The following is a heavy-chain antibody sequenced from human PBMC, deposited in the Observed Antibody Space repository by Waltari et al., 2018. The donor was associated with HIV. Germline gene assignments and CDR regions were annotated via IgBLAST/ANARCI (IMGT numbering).Heavy chain of an antibody. CDR2: ISFDGGSE. J-gene: IGHJ4*02. CDR3: ARLTPSRGNYFDSSGYFDY. V-gene: IGHV3-30*01. Sequence: QVQLVESGGGVVQPGRSLRLSCAASGFRFSSHVMYWVGQAPGKGVEWVAVISFDGGSENYAESVKGRFTISRDNSKNTLYLQMNSLRAEDTAVFYCARLTPSRGNYFDSSGYFDYWGQGTLVTVSS. CDR1: GFRFSSHV. D-gene: IGHD3-22*01.